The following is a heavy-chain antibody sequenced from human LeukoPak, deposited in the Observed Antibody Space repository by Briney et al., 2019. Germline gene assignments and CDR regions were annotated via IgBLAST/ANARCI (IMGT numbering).Heavy chain of an antibody. D-gene: IGHD7-27*01. J-gene: IGHJ4*02. V-gene: IGHV3-30*03. CDR3: ARDSWGPDY. CDR2: ISYDGSNK. CDR1: GFTFSSYG. Sequence: GRSLRLSCAASGFTFSSYGMHWVRQAPGKGLEWVAVISYDGSNKYYADSVKGRFTISRDNSKNTLYLQMNSLRSEDTAVYYCARDSWGPDYWGQGTLVIVSS.